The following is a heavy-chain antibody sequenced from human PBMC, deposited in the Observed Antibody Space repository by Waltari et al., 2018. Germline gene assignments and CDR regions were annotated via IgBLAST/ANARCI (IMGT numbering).Heavy chain of an antibody. CDR3: AKDSRSLAVAGEVDY. CDR2: ISRDSGTT. CDR1: GFTFGTYS. J-gene: IGHJ4*02. V-gene: IGHV3-23*01. D-gene: IGHD6-19*01. Sequence: EVQLLESGGDLVQSGGSLRLSCAASGFTFGTYSMSWVRQAPGKVRGWVSVISRDSGTTYYADSVKGRFTISRDNFKNTLYLQMNSLRAEDTAVYYCAKDSRSLAVAGEVDYWGQGTLVTVSS.